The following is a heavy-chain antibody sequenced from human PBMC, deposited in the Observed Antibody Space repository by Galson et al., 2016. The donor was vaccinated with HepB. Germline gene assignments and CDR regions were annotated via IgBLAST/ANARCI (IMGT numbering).Heavy chain of an antibody. J-gene: IGHJ4*02. CDR1: GYTFTDYY. D-gene: IGHD2-2*01. Sequence: SVKVSCKASGYTFTDYYINWVRRAPGQGLEWMGRVKPYSGATALAQKFRGRVTMTTDTSISPAYMELSRLTSDDTAVYYCAGDGAPTATGLDYWGRGTLVTVSS. V-gene: IGHV1-2*06. CDR2: VKPYSGAT. CDR3: AGDGAPTATGLDY.